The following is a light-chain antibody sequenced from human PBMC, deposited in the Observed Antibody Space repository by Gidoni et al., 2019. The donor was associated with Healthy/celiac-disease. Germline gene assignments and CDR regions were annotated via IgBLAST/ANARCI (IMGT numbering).Light chain of an antibody. CDR3: QQYDNLPRST. CDR2: DAS. J-gene: IGKJ2*01. Sequence: DIQMTQSTSSLSASVGDRVTITCQASQDISSYLNWYQQKPGKAPKLLIYDASNLETGVPSRFSGSGSGTDFTFTISSLQPEDIATYYCQQYDNLPRSTFGQGTKLEIK. V-gene: IGKV1-33*01. CDR1: QDISSY.